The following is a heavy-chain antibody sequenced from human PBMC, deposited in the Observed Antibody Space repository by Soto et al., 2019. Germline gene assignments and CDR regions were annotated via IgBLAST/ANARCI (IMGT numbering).Heavy chain of an antibody. V-gene: IGHV3-30*18. Sequence: QVQLVESGGGVVQPGRSLRLSCAASGLTFSTYGMHWVRQAPGKGLEWVAVISYDGSNKYYVDSVKGRFTISRDNSKNTICLQMNSLRAEDTAVYYCANDLGHDYIWGSNFSHMDGWGKGTTVTVSS. J-gene: IGHJ6*03. D-gene: IGHD3-16*01. CDR2: ISYDGSNK. CDR3: ANDLGHDYIWGSNFSHMDG. CDR1: GLTFSTYG.